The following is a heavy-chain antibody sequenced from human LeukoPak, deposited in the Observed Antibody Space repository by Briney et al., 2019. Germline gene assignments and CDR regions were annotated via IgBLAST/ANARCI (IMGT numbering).Heavy chain of an antibody. V-gene: IGHV3-15*05. CDR2: IKNKNEGGTT. J-gene: IGHJ4*02. CDR3: CFGDHGDF. CDR1: GFSFSEKY. D-gene: IGHD1-14*01. Sequence: PGGSLRLSCAASGFSFSEKYMCWVRQAPGKGLEWIGRIKNKNEGGTTHYAPSLKGRFTISRDDSTNTLYLQMNNMKTEDTAMYYCCFGDHGDFWGQGTLVTVSS.